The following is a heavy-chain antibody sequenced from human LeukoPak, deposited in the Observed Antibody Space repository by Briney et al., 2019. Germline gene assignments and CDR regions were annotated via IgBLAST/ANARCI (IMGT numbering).Heavy chain of an antibody. CDR2: FFYSGST. CDR3: ARQAGMGDYDY. D-gene: IGHD3-16*01. Sequence: SETLSLTCTVSGGSISTYYWSWVRQPPGKGLEWIGYFFYSGSTNYNPSLKSRVTISVDTSKNQFSLKLSSVTAADTAVYFCARQAGMGDYDYWGQGTLVTVSS. J-gene: IGHJ4*02. V-gene: IGHV4-59*01. CDR1: GGSISTYY.